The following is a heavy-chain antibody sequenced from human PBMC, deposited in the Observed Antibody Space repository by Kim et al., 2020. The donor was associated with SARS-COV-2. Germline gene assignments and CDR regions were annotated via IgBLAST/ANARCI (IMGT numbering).Heavy chain of an antibody. D-gene: IGHD4-17*01. Sequence: SVKVSCKASGGTFSSYAISWVRQAPGQGLEWMGGIIPIFGTANYAQKFQGRVTITADESTSTAYMELSSLRSEDTAVYYCARDRDYGETAYYYYYYGMDVWGQGTTVTVSS. CDR3: ARDRDYGETAYYYYYYGMDV. J-gene: IGHJ6*02. CDR1: GGTFSSYA. V-gene: IGHV1-69*13. CDR2: IIPIFGTA.